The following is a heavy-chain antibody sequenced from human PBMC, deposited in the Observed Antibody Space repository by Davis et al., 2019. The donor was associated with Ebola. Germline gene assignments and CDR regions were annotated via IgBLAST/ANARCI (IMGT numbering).Heavy chain of an antibody. CDR1: GYTFTGYH. CDR2: MNPHNGDT. D-gene: IGHD2-21*02. J-gene: IGHJ4*02. CDR3: ARDRGVTPYYFDS. V-gene: IGHV1-2*06. Sequence: AASVKVSCKASGYTFTGYHMHWVRQAPGQGLEWMGRMNPHNGDTNYAQNFQGRVTMTRDTSISTAYMELSRLRYDDTAVYSCARDRGVTPYYFDSWGQGTLVTVSS.